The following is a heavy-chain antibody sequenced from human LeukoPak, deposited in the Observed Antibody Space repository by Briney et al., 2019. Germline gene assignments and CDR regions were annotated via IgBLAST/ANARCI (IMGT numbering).Heavy chain of an antibody. D-gene: IGHD5-18*01. CDR1: GGTFISYA. CDR2: IIPIFGTA. CDR3: ARDITADTAMVGGDNWFDP. J-gene: IGHJ5*02. V-gene: IGHV1-69*05. Sequence: GSSVKVSFKAFGGTFISYAISWVRQAPGQGLEWMGRIIPIFGTANYAQKFQGRVTITTDESTSTAYMELSSLRSEDTAVYYCARDITADTAMVGGDNWFDPWGPGTLVTVSS.